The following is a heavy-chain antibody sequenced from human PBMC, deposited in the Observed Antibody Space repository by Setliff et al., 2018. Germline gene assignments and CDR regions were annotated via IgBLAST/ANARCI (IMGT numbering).Heavy chain of an antibody. CDR1: GGSFSGYY. J-gene: IGHJ1*01. CDR3: ATQGAYSSGPGYFQH. V-gene: IGHV4-34*01. CDR2: IYHAGST. D-gene: IGHD6-19*01. Sequence: PSETLSLTCAVYGGSFSGYYWSWIRQPPGKGLEWIGYIYHAGSTYYNPSLKSRVTISVDTSKNQFSLKLSSVTAADTAVYYCATQGAYSSGPGYFQHWGQGTLVTVSS.